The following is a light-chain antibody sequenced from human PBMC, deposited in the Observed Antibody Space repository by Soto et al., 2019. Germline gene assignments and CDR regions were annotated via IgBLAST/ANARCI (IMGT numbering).Light chain of an antibody. CDR3: QVWDNSSDHYV. CDR2: DDS. CDR1: NIGSKS. Sequence: SYELTQPPSVSVAPGQTARITCGGDNIGSKSVHWYQQKPGQAPVLVVYDDSDRPSGIPERFSGSNSGNTATLTIIRVEAGDEADYYCQVWDNSSDHYVFGTGTKLTVL. J-gene: IGLJ1*01. V-gene: IGLV3-21*02.